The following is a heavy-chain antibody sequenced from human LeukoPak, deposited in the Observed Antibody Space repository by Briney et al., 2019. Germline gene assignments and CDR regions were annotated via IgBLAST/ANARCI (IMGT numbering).Heavy chain of an antibody. CDR1: GGTFSSYA. Sequence: SVKVSCKASGGTFSSYAISWVRQAPGQGLEWMGRIIPIFGTANYAQKFQGRVTITTDESTSTAHMELSSPRSEDTAVYYCARSYYDSSGYFQHWGQGTLVTVSS. CDR2: IIPIFGTA. CDR3: ARSYYDSSGYFQH. V-gene: IGHV1-69*05. J-gene: IGHJ1*01. D-gene: IGHD3-22*01.